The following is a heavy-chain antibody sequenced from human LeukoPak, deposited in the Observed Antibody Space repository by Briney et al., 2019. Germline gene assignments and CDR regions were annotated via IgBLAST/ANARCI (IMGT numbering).Heavy chain of an antibody. CDR1: GDSISSGYY. J-gene: IGHJ5*02. Sequence: PSQTLSLTCTVSGDSISSGYYWGWIRQPPGKGLEWIGSIYHSGSTYYNPSLKSRVTISVDTSKNQFSLRLSSVTAADTAVYYCARGGSIQLWFENWFDPWGQGTLVTVSS. CDR3: ARGGSIQLWFENWFDP. V-gene: IGHV4-38-2*02. CDR2: IYHSGST. D-gene: IGHD5-18*01.